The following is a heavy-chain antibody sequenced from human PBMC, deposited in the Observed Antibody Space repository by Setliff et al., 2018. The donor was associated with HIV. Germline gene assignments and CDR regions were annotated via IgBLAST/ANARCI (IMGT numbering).Heavy chain of an antibody. V-gene: IGHV1-2*02. D-gene: IGHD1-26*01. Sequence: ASVKVSCKASGYSFTACYIHFVRQAPGQGLEWMGWIQTNSGCTKSAQKFQGRVTMTRDTSISTAYMELNSLTSDDTAVYYCARGRHSGTYEAFDIWGPGTMVTVSS. CDR3: ARGRHSGTYEAFDI. CDR1: GYSFTACY. CDR2: IQTNSGCT. J-gene: IGHJ3*02.